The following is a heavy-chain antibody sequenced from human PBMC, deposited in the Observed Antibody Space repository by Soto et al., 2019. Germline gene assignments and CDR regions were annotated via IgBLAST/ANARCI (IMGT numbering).Heavy chain of an antibody. V-gene: IGHV3-23*01. CDR2: ISGSGVGT. CDR3: ARDAHYYDSSGYPPLGY. J-gene: IGHJ4*02. Sequence: GGSLRLSCAASGFTFGNYSITWVRQAPWKGLECVSRISGSGVGTYYADSVKGRLTISRDNAKNSLYLQMNSLRAEDTAVYYCARDAHYYDSSGYPPLGYWGQGTLVTVSS. CDR1: GFTFGNYS. D-gene: IGHD3-22*01.